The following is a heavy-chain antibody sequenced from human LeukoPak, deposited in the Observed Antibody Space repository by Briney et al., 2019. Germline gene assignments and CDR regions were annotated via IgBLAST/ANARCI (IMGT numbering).Heavy chain of an antibody. CDR2: ISSSGSTI. CDR1: GFTFSSYE. CDR3: ARNDYNFDY. V-gene: IGHV3-48*03. D-gene: IGHD3-16*01. J-gene: IGHJ4*02. Sequence: GGSLRLSCEASGFTFSSYEMNWVRQAPGKGLEWVSYISSSGSTIYYADSMQGRFTISRDNAKNSLYLQMRSLRAEDTAVYYCARNDYNFDYWGQGTLVTVSS.